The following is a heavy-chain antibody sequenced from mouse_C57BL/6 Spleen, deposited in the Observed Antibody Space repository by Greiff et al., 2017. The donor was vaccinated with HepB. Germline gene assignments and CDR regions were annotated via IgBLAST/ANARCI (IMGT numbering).Heavy chain of an antibody. D-gene: IGHD2-1*01. J-gene: IGHJ1*03. CDR1: GYTFTSYW. V-gene: IGHV1-52*01. CDR2: IDPSDSET. CDR3: ARGVYYGNYGWYFDV. Sequence: VQLQQPGAELVRPGSSVKLSCKASGYTFTSYWMHWVKQRPIQGLEWIGNIDPSDSETHYNQKFKDKATLTVDKSSSTAYMQLSSLTSEDSAVYYCARGVYYGNYGWYFDVWGTGTTVTVSS.